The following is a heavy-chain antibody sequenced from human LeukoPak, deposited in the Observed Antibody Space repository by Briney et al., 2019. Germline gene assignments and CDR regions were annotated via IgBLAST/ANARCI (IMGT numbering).Heavy chain of an antibody. CDR1: GGSISTYY. V-gene: IGHV4-31*03. J-gene: IGHJ4*02. CDR3: ARDNTGYWTFDY. CDR2: IYYSGST. Sequence: KPSETLSLTCTVSGGSISTYYWSWIRQHPGKGLEWIGYIYYSGSTYYNLSLKSRVTISIDTSKNQFSLKLTSVTAADTAVYYCARDNTGYWTFDYWGQGTLVTVSS. D-gene: IGHD3-22*01.